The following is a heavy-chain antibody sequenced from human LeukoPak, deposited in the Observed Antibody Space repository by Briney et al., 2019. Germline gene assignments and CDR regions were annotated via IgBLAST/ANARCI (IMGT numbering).Heavy chain of an antibody. J-gene: IGHJ2*01. Sequence: NSGGSLRLSCAASGFNVSNYSINWVRQAPGRGLEWVASISTTSTYIYYADSVKGRFTISRDNANNSLYLQMNSLRAEDTAVYYCARDGHMTIFGVIIINWYFDLWGRGTLVTVSS. V-gene: IGHV3-21*01. CDR2: ISTTSTYI. D-gene: IGHD3-3*01. CDR1: GFNVSNYS. CDR3: ARDGHMTIFGVIIINWYFDL.